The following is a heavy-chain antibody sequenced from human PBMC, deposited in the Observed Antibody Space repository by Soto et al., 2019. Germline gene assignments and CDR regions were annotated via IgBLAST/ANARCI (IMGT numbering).Heavy chain of an antibody. CDR2: ISAYNGNT. D-gene: IGHD3-3*01. CDR1: GYTFTSCC. V-gene: IGHV1-18*01. Sequence: ASVKVSCKSSGYTFTSCCMSWGRRAPGQGLEWMGGISAYNGNTNYAQKLQGRVTMTTDTSTSTAYMELRSLRSDDTAVYYCAREKSNYDFWSGPPGRYYYGMDVWGQGTTVTVSS. J-gene: IGHJ6*02. CDR3: AREKSNYDFWSGPPGRYYYGMDV.